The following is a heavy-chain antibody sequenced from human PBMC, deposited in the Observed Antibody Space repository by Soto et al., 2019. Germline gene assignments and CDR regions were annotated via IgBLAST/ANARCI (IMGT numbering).Heavy chain of an antibody. V-gene: IGHV1-46*01. CDR3: ARYSSSDYYYYGMDV. CDR2: INPSGGST. Sequence: ASVKVSCKASGYTFTSYYMHWVRQAPGQGLEWMGIINPSGGSTSYAQKFQGRVTMTGDTSTSTVYMELSSLRSEDTAVYYCARYSSSDYYYYGMDVWGQGTTVTVSS. J-gene: IGHJ6*02. CDR1: GYTFTSYY. D-gene: IGHD6-6*01.